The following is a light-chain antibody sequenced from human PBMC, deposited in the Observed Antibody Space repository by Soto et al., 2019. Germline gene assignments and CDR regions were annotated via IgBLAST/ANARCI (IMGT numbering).Light chain of an antibody. Sequence: EIVMTQSPGTLSLSPGERATLSCRASQSISNRYLAWYHQKPGQAPRLLIYGTSNRATGIPDRFSGSGSGTDFTLTISRREPEDFALYYCQQYTSSPPMSTFGQGNRLEI. CDR2: GTS. J-gene: IGKJ2*01. CDR3: QQYTSSPPMST. V-gene: IGKV3-20*01. CDR1: QSISNRY.